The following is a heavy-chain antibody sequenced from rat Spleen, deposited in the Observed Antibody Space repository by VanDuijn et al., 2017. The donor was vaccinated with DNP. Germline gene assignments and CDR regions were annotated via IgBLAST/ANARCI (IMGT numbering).Heavy chain of an antibody. V-gene: IGHV5-20*01. CDR3: ATRGY. Sequence: EVQLVESGGGLVQPGRSLKLSCAASGFTFSDYYMAWVRQAPTKGLEWVASISYEGSSTYYRDSVKGRLTNSRDNAKSTLYLQMDSLRSEDTATYYCATRGYWGQGVMVTVSS. D-gene: IGHD4-3*01. CDR1: GFTFSDYY. CDR2: ISYEGSST. J-gene: IGHJ2*01.